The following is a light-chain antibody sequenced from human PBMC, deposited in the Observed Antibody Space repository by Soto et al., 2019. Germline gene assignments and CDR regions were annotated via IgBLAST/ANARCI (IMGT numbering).Light chain of an antibody. V-gene: IGKV1-16*02. J-gene: IGKJ3*01. CDR1: QDISNH. Sequence: DIQMTQSPSSLSASVGDRVTITCRASQDISNHLAWFQQKPGRPPKSLIYAASSLQSGVPSKFSGSGSGTDFTLTISSLQPEDFATYFCQQYNTYPFTFGPGTKVDIK. CDR2: AAS. CDR3: QQYNTYPFT.